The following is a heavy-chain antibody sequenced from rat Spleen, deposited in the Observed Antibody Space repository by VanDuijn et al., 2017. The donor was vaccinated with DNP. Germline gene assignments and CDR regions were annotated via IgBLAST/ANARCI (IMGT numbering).Heavy chain of an antibody. CDR1: NYSITSSYR. CDR3: ARWPGYNPPYAMDA. V-gene: IGHV3-3*01. J-gene: IGHJ4*01. D-gene: IGHD1-4*01. Sequence: EVQLQESGPGLVKPSQSLSLICSVTNYSITSSYRWNWIRQFPGNKLEWMGSLNSAGSTNYNPSLKSRISITRDTSKNQFFLQVNSVTTEDTATYYCARWPGYNPPYAMDAWGQGTSVTVSS. CDR2: LNSAGST.